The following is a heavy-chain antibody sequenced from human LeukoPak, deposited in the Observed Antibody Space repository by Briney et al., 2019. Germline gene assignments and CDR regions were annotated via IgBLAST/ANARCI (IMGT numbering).Heavy chain of an antibody. CDR2: ISYDGSNK. V-gene: IGHV3-30-3*01. CDR3: ARVPDYDFRSAYYYDY. Sequence: GGSLRLSCAASGFTFSSYAMHWVRQAPGKGLEWVAVISYDGSNKYYADSVKGRFTISRDNSKNTLYLQMNSLRAEDTAVYYCARVPDYDFRSAYYYDYWGQGTLVTVSS. J-gene: IGHJ4*02. CDR1: GFTFSSYA. D-gene: IGHD3-3*01.